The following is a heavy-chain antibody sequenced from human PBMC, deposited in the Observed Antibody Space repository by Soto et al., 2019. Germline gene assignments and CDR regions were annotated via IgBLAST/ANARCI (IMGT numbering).Heavy chain of an antibody. V-gene: IGHV4-59*08. CDR2: IYYSGST. D-gene: IGHD3-16*02. CDR3: ARRVDYVWGSYRYSPYFDY. J-gene: IGHJ4*02. Sequence: ETLSLTCTVSGGSISSYYWSWIRQPPGKGLEWIGYIYYSGSTNYNPSLKSRVTISVDTSKNQFSLKLSSVTAADTAVYYCARRVDYVWGSYRYSPYFDYWGQGTLVTVSS. CDR1: GGSISSYY.